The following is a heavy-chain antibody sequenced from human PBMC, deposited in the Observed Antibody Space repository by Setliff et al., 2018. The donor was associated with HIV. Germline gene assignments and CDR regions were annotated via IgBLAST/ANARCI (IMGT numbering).Heavy chain of an antibody. CDR3: ARDVEHMMDV. CDR2: ISAYNGNT. V-gene: IGHV1-18*01. J-gene: IGHJ6*02. CDR1: GYTFTSYG. Sequence: GASVKVSCKASGYTFTSYGISWVRQAPGQGLEWMGWISAYNGNTNYAQNFQDRVTMTIDTSTSTAYMELRRLTFDDTAVYYCARDVEHMMDVWGQGTTVTVSS.